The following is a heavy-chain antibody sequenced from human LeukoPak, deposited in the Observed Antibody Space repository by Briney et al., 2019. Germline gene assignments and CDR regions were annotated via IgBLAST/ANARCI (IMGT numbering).Heavy chain of an antibody. J-gene: IGHJ4*02. Sequence: PGGSLRLSCAASGFTFSSYAMGWVRQAPGKGLEWVSAISSGGSTYYADSVKGRFTISRDNSENTLSLQTNSLRAEDTAVYYCAKMHWDSSCVRTAIDYWRQGTLVTVSS. V-gene: IGHV3-23*01. CDR1: GFTFSSYA. D-gene: IGHD2-15*01. CDR2: ISSGGST. CDR3: AKMHWDSSCVRTAIDY.